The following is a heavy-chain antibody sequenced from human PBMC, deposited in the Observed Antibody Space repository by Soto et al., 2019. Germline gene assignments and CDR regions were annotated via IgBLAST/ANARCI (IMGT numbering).Heavy chain of an antibody. CDR1: GYTFTNYY. Sequence: QVQLVQSGAEVRKPGASVKVSCKASGYTFTNYYMHWVRQAPGQGLEWMGIINPSGGGTNYAQKCQGRVTMTRYTSTSILYMELSSLRSDDTAVYYCARGGNIAARPLDYWGQGTLVTVSS. V-gene: IGHV1-46*01. D-gene: IGHD6-6*01. J-gene: IGHJ4*02. CDR2: INPSGGGT. CDR3: ARGGNIAARPLDY.